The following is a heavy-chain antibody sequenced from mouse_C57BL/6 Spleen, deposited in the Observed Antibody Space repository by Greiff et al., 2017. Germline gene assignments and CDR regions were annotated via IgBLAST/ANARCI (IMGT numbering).Heavy chain of an antibody. CDR3: ARGYYYGSSLDY. Sequence: EVKLMESGGGLVKPGGSLKLSCAASGFTFSSYAMSWVRQTPEKRLEWVATISDGGSYTYYPDNVKGRFTISRDNAKNNLYLQMSHLKSEDTAMYYCARGYYYGSSLDYWGQGTTLTVSS. V-gene: IGHV5-4*03. CDR1: GFTFSSYA. D-gene: IGHD1-1*01. J-gene: IGHJ2*01. CDR2: ISDGGSYT.